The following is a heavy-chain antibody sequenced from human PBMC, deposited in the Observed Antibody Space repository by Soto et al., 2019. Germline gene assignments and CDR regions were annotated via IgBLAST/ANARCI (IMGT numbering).Heavy chain of an antibody. Sequence: SVKVSCKASGGTFSSYSISWVRQAPGQGLEWMGGIIPIFGTANYAQKFQGRVTITADESTSTAYMELSSLRSEDTAVYYCAREDIVVVPAAIRGYYYYYGMDVWGQGTTVTVSS. D-gene: IGHD2-2*02. V-gene: IGHV1-69*13. CDR2: IIPIFGTA. CDR3: AREDIVVVPAAIRGYYYYYGMDV. CDR1: GGTFSSYS. J-gene: IGHJ6*02.